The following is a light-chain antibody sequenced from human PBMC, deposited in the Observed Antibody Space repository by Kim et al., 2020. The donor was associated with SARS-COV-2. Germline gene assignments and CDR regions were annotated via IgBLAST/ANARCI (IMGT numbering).Light chain of an antibody. CDR3: SSYTSSSRGVG. CDR1: SSDVGGYNY. V-gene: IGLV2-14*03. J-gene: IGLJ2*01. CDR2: DVS. Sequence: QSALTQPASVSGSPGQSITISCTGTSSDVGGYNYVSWYQQHPGKAPKLMIYDVSNRPSGVSNRFSGSKSGNTASLTISGLQAEDEADYYCSSYTSSSRGVGFGGGTQLTVL.